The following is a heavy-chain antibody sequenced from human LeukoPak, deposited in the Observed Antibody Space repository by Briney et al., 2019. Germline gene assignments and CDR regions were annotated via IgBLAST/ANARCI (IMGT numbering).Heavy chain of an antibody. CDR1: GGTFSSYA. CDR2: IIPIFGIA. D-gene: IGHD2-2*01. CDR3: AKTRVVPAATDYYYYGMDV. V-gene: IGHV1-69*04. Sequence: ASVKVSCTASGGTFSSYAISWVRQAPGQGLEWMGRIIPIFGIANYAQKFQGRVTITVDKSTSTAYMELSSLRSEDTAVYYCAKTRVVPAATDYYYYGMDVWGQGTTVTVSS. J-gene: IGHJ6*02.